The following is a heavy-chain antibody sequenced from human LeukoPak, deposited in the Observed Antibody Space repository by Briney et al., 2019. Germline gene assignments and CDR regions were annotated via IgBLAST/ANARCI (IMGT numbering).Heavy chain of an antibody. V-gene: IGHV6-1*01. D-gene: IGHD6-6*01. CDR3: ARGYTSSSVGYFQH. J-gene: IGHJ1*01. CDR1: GDSVSSNSAA. Sequence: SQTLSLTCAISGDSVSSNSAAWNWIRQSPSGGLEWLGRTYYRSKWYNDYAVSVKIRITINPDTSKNQFSLQLNSVTPEDTAVYYCARGYTSSSVGYFQHWGQGTLVTVSS. CDR2: TYYRSKWYN.